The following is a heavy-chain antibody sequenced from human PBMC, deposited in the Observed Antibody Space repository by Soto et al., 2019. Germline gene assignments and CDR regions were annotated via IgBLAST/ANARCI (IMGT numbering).Heavy chain of an antibody. CDR3: ARADMITFGGVIVSSFDY. V-gene: IGHV1-18*01. CDR1: GYTFTSYG. Sequence: ASVKVSCKASGYTFTSYGISWVRHAPGQGLEWMGWISAYNGNTNYAQKLQGRVTMTTDTSTSTAYMELRSLRSDDTAVYYCARADMITFGGVIVSSFDYWGQGTLVTVSS. J-gene: IGHJ4*02. D-gene: IGHD3-16*02. CDR2: ISAYNGNT.